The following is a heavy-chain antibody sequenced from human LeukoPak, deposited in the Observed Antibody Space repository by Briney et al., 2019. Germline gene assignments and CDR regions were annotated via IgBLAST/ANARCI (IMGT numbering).Heavy chain of an antibody. D-gene: IGHD6-13*01. CDR1: GFTFSSYG. J-gene: IGHJ4*02. Sequence: GGSLRLSCAASGFTFSSYGMHWVRQAPGKGLEWVAFIRYDGSNKYHADSVKGRFTISRDNSKNTLFLQMSSLRTEDTAVYYCAKDRDWASAVGTDFEYWGQGTLVTVSS. V-gene: IGHV3-30*02. CDR3: AKDRDWASAVGTDFEY. CDR2: IRYDGSNK.